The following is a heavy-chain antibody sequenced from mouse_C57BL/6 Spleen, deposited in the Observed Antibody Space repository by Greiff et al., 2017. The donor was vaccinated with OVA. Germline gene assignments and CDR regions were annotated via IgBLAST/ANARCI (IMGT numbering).Heavy chain of an antibody. CDR1: GYAFSSYW. J-gene: IGHJ2*01. CDR2: IYPGDGDT. V-gene: IGHV1-80*01. D-gene: IGHD2-3*01. Sequence: ESGAELVKPGASVKISCKASGYAFSSYWMNWVKQRPGKGLEWIGQIYPGDGDTNYNGKFKGKATLTADKSSSTAYMQLSSLTSEDSAVYFCARSDGYYLYAMDYWGQGTTLTVSS. CDR3: ARSDGYYLYAMDY.